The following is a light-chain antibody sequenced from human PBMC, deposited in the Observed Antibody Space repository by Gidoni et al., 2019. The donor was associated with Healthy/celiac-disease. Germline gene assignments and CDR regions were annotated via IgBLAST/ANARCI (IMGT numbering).Light chain of an antibody. Sequence: DIQMTQSPSSLSASVGDRVTITCLASQSISSYLNLYQQKPGKAPKLLIYAASSLQSGVPSRFSGSGSGTDFTLTISSLQPEDFATYYCQQSYSTFLTFXXXTKVEIK. CDR2: AAS. J-gene: IGKJ1*01. V-gene: IGKV1-39*01. CDR3: QQSYSTFLT. CDR1: QSISSY.